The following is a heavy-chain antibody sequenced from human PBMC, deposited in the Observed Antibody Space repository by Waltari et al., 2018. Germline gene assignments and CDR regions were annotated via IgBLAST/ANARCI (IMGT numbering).Heavy chain of an antibody. CDR3: ARVGSVAGPYYFDY. CDR2: IRPILGEA. D-gene: IGHD6-19*01. J-gene: IGHJ4*02. CDR1: GGTFSSYT. V-gene: IGHV1-69*08. Sequence: QVQLVQSGAEVKKPGSSVKVSCKASGGTFSSYTISWVRQAPGQGLEWMGRIRPILGEANYAQKFRGRVTITADKSTSTAYMELSSLRSEDTAVYYCARVGSVAGPYYFDYWGQGTLVTVSS.